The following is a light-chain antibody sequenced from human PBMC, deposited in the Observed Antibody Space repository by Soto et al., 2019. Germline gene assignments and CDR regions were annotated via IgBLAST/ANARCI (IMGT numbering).Light chain of an antibody. Sequence: ETVMTQSPGTLSLSPGERATLSCRASQSVSSSCLAWYQQKPGQAPRLLISGASSRATGIPDRFSGSGSGTDFTLTISRLEPEDFAVYYCQQYGTSPRTFGQGTKVDIK. CDR2: GAS. J-gene: IGKJ1*01. CDR3: QQYGTSPRT. CDR1: QSVSSSC. V-gene: IGKV3-20*01.